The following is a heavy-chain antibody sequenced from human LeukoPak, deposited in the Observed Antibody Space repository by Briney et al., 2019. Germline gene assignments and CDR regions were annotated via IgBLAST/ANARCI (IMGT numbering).Heavy chain of an antibody. D-gene: IGHD2-2*01. Sequence: SETLSLTCTVSGGSISSSSYYWGWIRQPPGKGLEWIGSIYYSGSTYYNPSLKSRVTISVDTSKNQFSLKLSSVTAADTAVYYCARHTYCSSTSCYAKPEGYYYYYMDVWGKGTTVTISS. CDR3: ARHTYCSSTSCYAKPEGYYYYYMDV. J-gene: IGHJ6*03. CDR2: IYYSGST. V-gene: IGHV4-39*01. CDR1: GGSISSSSYY.